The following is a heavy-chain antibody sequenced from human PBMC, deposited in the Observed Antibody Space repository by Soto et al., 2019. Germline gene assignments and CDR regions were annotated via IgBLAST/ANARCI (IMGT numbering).Heavy chain of an antibody. CDR3: AAGTGTTNDY. J-gene: IGHJ4*02. Sequence: FESQSLPGPPSRGSLTSGSYYLGWIRQPPGKGLEWIGYIYYSGSTNYNPSLKSRVTISVDTSKNQFSLKLSSVTAADTAVYYCAAGTGTTNDYWGQETQVTVSS. D-gene: IGHD1-7*01. CDR1: RGSLTSGSYY. V-gene: IGHV4-61*01. CDR2: IYYSGST.